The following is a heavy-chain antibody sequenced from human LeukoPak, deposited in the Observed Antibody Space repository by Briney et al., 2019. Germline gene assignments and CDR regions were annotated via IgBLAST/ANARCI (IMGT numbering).Heavy chain of an antibody. V-gene: IGHV1-46*01. CDR2: INPSGGST. D-gene: IGHD6-19*01. Sequence: ASVKVSFKASGYTFTSYYMHWVRQAPGQGLEWMGIINPSGGSTSYAQKFQGRVTMTRDMSTSTVYMELSSLRSEDTAVYYCARGYSSGWSDYWGQGTLVTVSS. CDR3: ARGYSSGWSDY. J-gene: IGHJ4*02. CDR1: GYTFTSYY.